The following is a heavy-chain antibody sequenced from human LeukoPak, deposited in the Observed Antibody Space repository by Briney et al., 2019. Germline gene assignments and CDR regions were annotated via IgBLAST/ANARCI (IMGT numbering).Heavy chain of an antibody. V-gene: IGHV3-7*01. CDR2: IKQDGSEK. D-gene: IGHD2-2*01. Sequence: PGGSLRLSCAASGFAFSSYWMSWVRQAPGKGLEWVANIKQDGSEKYYVDSVKGRFTISRDNAKNSLYLQMNSLRAEDTAVYYCARDRYCSSTSCYDDAFDIWGQGTMVTVSS. CDR3: ARDRYCSSTSCYDDAFDI. CDR1: GFAFSSYW. J-gene: IGHJ3*02.